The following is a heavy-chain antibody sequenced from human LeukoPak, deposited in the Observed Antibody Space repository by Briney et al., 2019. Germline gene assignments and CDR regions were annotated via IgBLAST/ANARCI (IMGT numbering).Heavy chain of an antibody. V-gene: IGHV4-34*01. Sequence: PSETLSLTRAVYGGSFSGYYWSWIRQPPGKGLEWIGEINHSGSTNYNPSLKSQVTISVDTSKNKFSLKLSSVTAEDTAVYYCARNGRVRYRGNYYYYMDVWGKGTTVTVSS. CDR2: INHSGST. CDR3: ARNGRVRYRGNYYYYMDV. J-gene: IGHJ6*03. D-gene: IGHD3-9*01. CDR1: GGSFSGYY.